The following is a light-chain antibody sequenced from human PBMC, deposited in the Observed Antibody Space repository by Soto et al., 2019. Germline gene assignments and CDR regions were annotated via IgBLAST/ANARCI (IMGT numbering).Light chain of an antibody. CDR1: SSDVGGYNY. J-gene: IGLJ3*02. V-gene: IGLV2-8*01. CDR2: EVT. CDR3: SSYAASNNFYFV. Sequence: SVLAQPPSPSRSPGQSVTISRPGNSSDVGGYNYVSWYQQYPGRAPKLMIYEVTKRPSGVPDRFSGSKSGNTASLTVSGLQAEDEADYYCSSYAASNNFYFVFGGGTKVTVL.